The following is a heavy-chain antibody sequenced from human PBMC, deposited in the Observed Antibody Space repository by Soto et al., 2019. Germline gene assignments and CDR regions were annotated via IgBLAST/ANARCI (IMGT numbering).Heavy chain of an antibody. CDR3: ARVLLWFGDVDY. Sequence: QVHLQQWGAGLLEPSETLSLTCAVSGVSFDGFLWTWIRQSPGKGLEWIGEISRDGGSNYTPSLNGRVTISLDTSKDQFSLRLRSVTAADTAVYYCARVLLWFGDVDYWGQGTPVTVSS. J-gene: IGHJ4*02. CDR2: ISRDGGS. V-gene: IGHV4-34*01. D-gene: IGHD3-10*01. CDR1: GVSFDGFL.